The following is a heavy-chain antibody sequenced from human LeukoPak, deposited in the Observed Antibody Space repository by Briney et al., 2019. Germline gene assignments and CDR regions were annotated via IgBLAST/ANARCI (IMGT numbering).Heavy chain of an antibody. CDR3: AKDQAPKAYSSSSDY. D-gene: IGHD6-6*01. CDR2: IRYDGSNK. V-gene: IGHV3-30*02. CDR1: GFTFSSYG. Sequence: QPGGSLRLSCAASGFTFSSYGMHWVRQAPGKGLEWVAFIRYDGSNKYYADSVKGRFTISRDNSKNTLYLQMNSLRAEDTAVYYCAKDQAPKAYSSSSDYWGQGTLVTVSS. J-gene: IGHJ4*02.